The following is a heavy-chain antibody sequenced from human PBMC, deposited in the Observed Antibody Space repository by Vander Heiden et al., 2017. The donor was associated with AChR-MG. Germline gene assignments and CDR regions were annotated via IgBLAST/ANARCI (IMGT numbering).Heavy chain of an antibody. CDR2: ISSSGSTI. CDR3: ARETYYDFWSGYYTGAFDI. CDR1: GFTFSDYY. V-gene: IGHV3-11*01. J-gene: IGHJ3*02. D-gene: IGHD3-3*01. Sequence: QVQLVESGGGLVKPGGSLRLSCAASGFTFSDYYMGWIRQAPGKGLEWVSYISSSGSTIYYADSVKGRFTISRDNAKNSLYLQMNSLRAEDTAVYYCARETYYDFWSGYYTGAFDIWGQGTMVTVSS.